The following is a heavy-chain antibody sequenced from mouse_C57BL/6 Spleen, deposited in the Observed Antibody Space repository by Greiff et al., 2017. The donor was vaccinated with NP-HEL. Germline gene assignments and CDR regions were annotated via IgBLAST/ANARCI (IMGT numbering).Heavy chain of an antibody. V-gene: IGHV1-50*01. CDR2: IDPSDSYT. D-gene: IGHD2-3*01. CDR1: GYTFTSYW. Sequence: QVQLQQSGAELVKPGASVKLSCKASGYTFTSYWMQWVKQRPGQGLEWIGEIDPSDSYTNYNQKFKGKATLTVDTSSSTADMQLSSLTSEDSAVYYCTRRYDGYSGCWFAYWGQGTLVTVSA. J-gene: IGHJ3*01. CDR3: TRRYDGYSGCWFAY.